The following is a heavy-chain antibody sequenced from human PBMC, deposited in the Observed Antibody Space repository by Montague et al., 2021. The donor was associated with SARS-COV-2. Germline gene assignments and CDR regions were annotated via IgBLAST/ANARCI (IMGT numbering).Heavy chain of an antibody. D-gene: IGHD2-8*01. CDR1: GGSISSPDYY. J-gene: IGHJ4*02. Sequence: SETLSLTCTVSGGSISSPDYYWCWIRQSPGKGLEWIGSISYTGRTYYNPSLRSRVSFSMDTSKNHFSLSLSSVTVADTAVYFCARQLPSYCATNKCYSYCFDGWGQGALVTVSS. CDR3: ARQLPSYCATNKCYSYCFDG. V-gene: IGHV4-39*01. CDR2: ISYTGRT.